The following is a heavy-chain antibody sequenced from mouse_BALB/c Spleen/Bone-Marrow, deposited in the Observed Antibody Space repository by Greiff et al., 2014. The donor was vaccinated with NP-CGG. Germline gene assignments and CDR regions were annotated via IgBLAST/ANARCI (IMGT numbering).Heavy chain of an antibody. V-gene: IGHV7-3*02. Sequence: VQLKESGGGLVQPGGSLRLSCATSGFTFTDYYMSWVRQPPGKALEWLGFIRNKANGYTTEYSASVKGRFTISRDNSQSILYLQMNTLRAEDSATYYCARDISWYSDVWGAGTTVTVSS. CDR2: IRNKANGYTT. J-gene: IGHJ1*01. CDR1: GFTFTDYY. CDR3: ARDISWYSDV.